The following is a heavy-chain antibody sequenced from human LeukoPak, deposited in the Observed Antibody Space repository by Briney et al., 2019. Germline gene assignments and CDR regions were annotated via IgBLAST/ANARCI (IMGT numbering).Heavy chain of an antibody. CDR2: IYYSGST. V-gene: IGHV4-59*01. J-gene: IGHJ3*02. D-gene: IGHD2-15*01. Sequence: KSSATLSLTCTVSGVSISNYYWSWIRQPPGKGQEWIGYIYYSGSTNYNPSLKSRVTISVDTSKNQFSLKLSSVTAADTAVYYCATSMHGYCSGGSCYGAFDIWGQGTMVTVSS. CDR3: ATSMHGYCSGGSCYGAFDI. CDR1: GVSISNYY.